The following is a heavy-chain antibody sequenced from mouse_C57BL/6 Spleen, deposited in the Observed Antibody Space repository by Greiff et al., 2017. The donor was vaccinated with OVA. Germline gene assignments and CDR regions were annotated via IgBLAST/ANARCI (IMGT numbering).Heavy chain of an antibody. Sequence: VKLQQPGAELVMPGASVKLSCKASGYTFTSYWMHWVKQRPGQGLEWIGEIDPSDSYTNYNQKFKGKSTLTVDKSSSTAYMQLSSLTSEDSAVYYCARRGNYGRDYWGQGTTLTVSS. CDR1: GYTFTSYW. CDR3: ARRGNYGRDY. J-gene: IGHJ2*01. CDR2: IDPSDSYT. D-gene: IGHD1-1*01. V-gene: IGHV1-69*01.